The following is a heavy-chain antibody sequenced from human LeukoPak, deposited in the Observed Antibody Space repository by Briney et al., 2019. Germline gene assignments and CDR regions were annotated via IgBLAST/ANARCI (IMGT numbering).Heavy chain of an antibody. V-gene: IGHV4-59*08. Sequence: SETLSLTCNVSGGSISSYYWTWVRQPPGQTPQWIGNVYFNGDTDFNPSLTSRVTISVDTSNNQFSLKLSSVTAADTAVYYCARQFGLMRSYRHLDHWGPGILVTVSA. CDR3: ARQFGLMRSYRHLDH. CDR1: GGSISSYY. J-gene: IGHJ4*02. D-gene: IGHD3/OR15-3a*01. CDR2: VYFNGDT.